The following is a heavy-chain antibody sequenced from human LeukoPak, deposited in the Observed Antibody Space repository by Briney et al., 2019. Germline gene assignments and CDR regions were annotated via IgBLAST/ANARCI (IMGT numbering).Heavy chain of an antibody. V-gene: IGHV4-4*07. D-gene: IGHD2-15*01. CDR2: IYTSGST. Sequence: TTSETLSLTCTVSGGSISSYYWSWIRQPAGKGLEWIGRIYTSGSTNYDPSLKSRVTMSVDTSKNQFSLKLSSVTAADTAVYYCARELKVAGAFDIWGQGTMVTVSS. CDR3: ARELKVAGAFDI. J-gene: IGHJ3*02. CDR1: GGSISSYY.